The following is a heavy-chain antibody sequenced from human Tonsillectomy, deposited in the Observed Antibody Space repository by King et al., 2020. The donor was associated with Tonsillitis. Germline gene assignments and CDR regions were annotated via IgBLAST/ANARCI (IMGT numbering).Heavy chain of an antibody. V-gene: IGHV1-2*02. CDR2: INPNSGGT. D-gene: IGHD3-22*01. CDR1: GYTFIGYY. Sequence: VQLVQSGAEVKKPGASVKVSCKASGYTFIGYYLHWVRQAPGQGLEWMGWINPNSGGTNYAQKVQGRVTMTRDTSISTAYMELSRLRSDDTAVYYCARGKGTYYYDSSAYYAGDYWGQGTLVTVSS. CDR3: ARGKGTYYYDSSAYYAGDY. J-gene: IGHJ4*02.